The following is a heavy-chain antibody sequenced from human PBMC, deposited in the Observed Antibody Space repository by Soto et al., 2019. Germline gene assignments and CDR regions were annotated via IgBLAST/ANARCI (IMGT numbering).Heavy chain of an antibody. Sequence: GSVKVSFKASGYTFPSYSMHWLRQAPGQGLEWMGIINPSSGRTSYAQNFQGRVTMTSDTSTSIVYMEMSSLKSEDTAVYYCARDHNFGFILYAMDVWGQGTTVTVSS. CDR3: ARDHNFGFILYAMDV. V-gene: IGHV1-46*01. J-gene: IGHJ6*02. D-gene: IGHD2-15*01. CDR1: GYTFPSYS. CDR2: INPSSGRT.